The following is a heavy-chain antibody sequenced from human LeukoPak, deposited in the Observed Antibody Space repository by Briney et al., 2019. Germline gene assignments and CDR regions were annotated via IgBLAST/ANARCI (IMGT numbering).Heavy chain of an antibody. CDR3: AKDSQSGYTLNYFDY. V-gene: IGHV3-23*01. CDR2: ISGSGGST. J-gene: IGHJ4*02. CDR1: GFTFSSYA. Sequence: GGSLRLSCAASGFTFSSYAMSWVRQAPGKGLEWVSAISGSGGSTYYADSVKGRFTISRDNSKNTLYLQMNSRRAEDTAVYYCAKDSQSGYTLNYFDYWGQGTLVTVSS. D-gene: IGHD3-22*01.